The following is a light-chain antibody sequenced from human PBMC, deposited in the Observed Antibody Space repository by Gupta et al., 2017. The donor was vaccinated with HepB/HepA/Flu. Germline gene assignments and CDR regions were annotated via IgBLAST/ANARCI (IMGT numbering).Light chain of an antibody. Sequence: SYVLTQPPSVSVAPGKTARITCGGNNIGSKSVHWYQQKPGQAPVLVVYDDSDRPSGIPERFSGSNSGNKATLTISRVEAGDEADYYCQVWDNTSDHREVFGGGTKLTVL. CDR1: NIGSKS. CDR2: DDS. V-gene: IGLV3-21*03. CDR3: QVWDNTSDHREV. J-gene: IGLJ2*01.